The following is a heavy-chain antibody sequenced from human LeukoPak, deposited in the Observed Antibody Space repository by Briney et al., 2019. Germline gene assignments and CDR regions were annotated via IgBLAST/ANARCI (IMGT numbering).Heavy chain of an antibody. CDR1: GFTVSNNY. V-gene: IGHV3-53*01. D-gene: IGHD1-1*01. CDR3: AKLRAWDLDF. J-gene: IGHJ4*02. Sequence: GGSLRLSCAASGFTVSNNYMSWVRQAPGKGLEWDSFIYSGGNTYYADSVKGRFTISRDNSKNTLDLQMNSLRVEDTAVYYCAKLRAWDLDFWGQGTLVTVSS. CDR2: IYSGGNT.